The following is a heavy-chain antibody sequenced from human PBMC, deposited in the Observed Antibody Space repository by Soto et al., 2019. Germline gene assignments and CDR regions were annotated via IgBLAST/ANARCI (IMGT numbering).Heavy chain of an antibody. CDR3: AKELYIIGFLEWLPDVAFDI. J-gene: IGHJ3*02. D-gene: IGHD3-3*01. CDR1: GFTFSSYR. CDR2: ISYDGSNK. V-gene: IGHV3-30*18. Sequence: GGSLRLSCAASGFTFSSYRMHWVRQAPGKGLERVAVISYDGSNKYYADSVKGRFTFSRDNSKNTLYLQMNSLRAEDTAVYYCAKELYIIGFLEWLPDVAFDIWGEGTMVTVSS.